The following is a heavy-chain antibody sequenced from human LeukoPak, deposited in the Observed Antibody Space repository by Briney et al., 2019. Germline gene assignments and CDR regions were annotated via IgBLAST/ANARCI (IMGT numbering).Heavy chain of an antibody. CDR2: IKEDGTYT. CDR3: ARDFDMGITPGDDFDF. D-gene: IGHD3-9*01. J-gene: IGHJ4*02. CDR1: GFSFSKYW. V-gene: IGHV3-74*01. Sequence: GGSLRLSCAASGFSFSKYWMHWVRQTPGEGLVWVARIKEDGTYTSYADSVKGRFTISRDNARNTVFLQMNSLRAEDTAVYYCARDFDMGITPGDDFDFSGQGTLVTVSS.